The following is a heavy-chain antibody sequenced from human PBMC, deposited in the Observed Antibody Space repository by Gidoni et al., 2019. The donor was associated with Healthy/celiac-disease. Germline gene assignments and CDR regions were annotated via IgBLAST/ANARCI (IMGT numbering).Heavy chain of an antibody. CDR2: IIPIFGTA. Sequence: QVQLVQSGAEVKTPGSSVKVSFTASGGTFSSYAISWVRQAPGQGLEWMGGIIPIFGTANYAQKFQGRGTITADKSTSTAYMELSSLRAEDTAVYYCASCIVGGSYLAFDIWGQGTMVTVSS. V-gene: IGHV1-69*06. CDR3: ASCIVGGSYLAFDI. CDR1: GGTFSSYA. D-gene: IGHD1-26*01. J-gene: IGHJ3*02.